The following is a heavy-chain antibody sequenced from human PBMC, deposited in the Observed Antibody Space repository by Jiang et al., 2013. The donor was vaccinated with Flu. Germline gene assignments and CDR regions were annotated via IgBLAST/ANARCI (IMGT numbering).Heavy chain of an antibody. CDR1: GAPAGNYY. Sequence: LLKPSETLSLTCTVSGAPAGNYYWTWIRQSPETGLEWIGYIFDSGSSGYNPSLESRVTISLDTSRRQFSLQLRSLTAADSAVYYCAGSRGSLLRGVSNWGPGALVIVSS. CDR3: AGSRGSLLRGVSN. V-gene: IGHV4-59*02. CDR2: IFDSGSS. J-gene: IGHJ4*02. D-gene: IGHD3-10*01.